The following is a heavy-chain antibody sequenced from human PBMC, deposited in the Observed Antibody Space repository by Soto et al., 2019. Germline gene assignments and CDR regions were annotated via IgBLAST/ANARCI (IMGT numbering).Heavy chain of an antibody. CDR2: IYYSGST. V-gene: IGHV4-59*01. CDR1: GGSISSYY. CDR3: ARDLRGYDILTGYHPWSSIDP. J-gene: IGHJ5*02. D-gene: IGHD3-9*01. Sequence: PSETLSLTCTVSGGSISSYYWSWIRQPPGKGLEWIGYIYYSGSTNYNPSLKSRVTISVDTSKNQFSLKLSSVTAADTAVYYCARDLRGYDILTGYHPWSSIDPRGQGTLVTVSS.